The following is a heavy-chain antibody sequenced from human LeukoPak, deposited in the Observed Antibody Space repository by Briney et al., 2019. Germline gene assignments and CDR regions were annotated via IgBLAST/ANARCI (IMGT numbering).Heavy chain of an antibody. D-gene: IGHD3-3*01. CDR1: GFTFSKAW. J-gene: IGHJ5*02. Sequence: GGSLRLSCAASGFTFSKAWMSWVRQAPGKGLEWGTGIAYDGSRKHYAGSVKGRFTISRDNSRNTMDLQMNSLRVEDTAVYHCTRYDSSRFDPWGQGTLVIVSA. CDR3: TRYDSSRFDP. V-gene: IGHV3-30*03. CDR2: IAYDGSRK.